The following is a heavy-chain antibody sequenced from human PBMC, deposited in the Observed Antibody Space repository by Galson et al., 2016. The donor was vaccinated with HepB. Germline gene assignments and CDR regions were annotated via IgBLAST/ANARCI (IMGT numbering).Heavy chain of an antibody. Sequence: SLRLSCAASGFTFHEYAMHWVRQGPGKGLEWVAGISLHGGDIDYADSVKGRFTISRDNSKNTLYLQMNSLRAEDTAVYYCARDGGSGSERIYFDYWGQGTLVTVSS. CDR1: GFTFHEYA. D-gene: IGHD3-10*01. CDR3: ARDGGSGSERIYFDY. CDR2: ISLHGGDI. V-gene: IGHV3-9*01. J-gene: IGHJ4*02.